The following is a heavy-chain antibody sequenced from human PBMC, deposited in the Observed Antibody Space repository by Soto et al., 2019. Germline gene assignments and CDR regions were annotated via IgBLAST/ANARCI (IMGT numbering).Heavy chain of an antibody. D-gene: IGHD5-12*01. J-gene: IGHJ4*02. V-gene: IGHV3-30-3*01. CDR3: ARDLLSHGGYSKFDY. CDR1: GFTFSSYA. Sequence: QVQLVESGGGVVQPGRSLRLSCAASGFTFSSYAMHWVRQAPGKGLEWVAVISYDGSNKYYADSVMGRFTISRDNSKNTLYLQMNSLRAEDTSVYYCARDLLSHGGYSKFDYCGQGTLVTVSS. CDR2: ISYDGSNK.